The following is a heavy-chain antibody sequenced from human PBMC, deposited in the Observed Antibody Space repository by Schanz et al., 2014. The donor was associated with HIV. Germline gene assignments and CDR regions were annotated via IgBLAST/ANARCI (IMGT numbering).Heavy chain of an antibody. D-gene: IGHD4-17*01. CDR3: AKSRGDSWPYGMDV. V-gene: IGHV3-23*04. J-gene: IGHJ6*02. CDR1: GFTFSSKS. Sequence: EVQLVESGGGLVKPGGSLRLSCAASGFTFSSKSMSWVRQAPGKGLEWVSGISDTGVRTNYADSVKGRLTISRDNSENKLYLQMNSLRAEDTAVYYCAKSRGDSWPYGMDVWGQGTTVTVSS. CDR2: ISDTGVRT.